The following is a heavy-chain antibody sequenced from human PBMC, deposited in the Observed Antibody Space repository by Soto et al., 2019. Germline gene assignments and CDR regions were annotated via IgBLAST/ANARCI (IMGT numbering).Heavy chain of an antibody. J-gene: IGHJ4*02. D-gene: IGHD3-22*01. CDR1: GGTFSSYA. CDR2: IIPIFGTA. Sequence: ASVKVSCKASGGTFSSYAISWVRQAPGQGLEWMGGIIPIFGTANYAQKFQGRVTITADESTSTAYMELSSLRSEDTAVYYCARGGSGYYRYYFDYWGQGTLVTVSS. CDR3: ARGGSGYYRYYFDY. V-gene: IGHV1-69*13.